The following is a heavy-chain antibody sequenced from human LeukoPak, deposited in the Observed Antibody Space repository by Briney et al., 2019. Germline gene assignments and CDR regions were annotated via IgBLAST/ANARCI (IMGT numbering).Heavy chain of an antibody. CDR1: GGSISRYY. CDR2: IFYTGST. CDR3: AKDSGPRFDY. D-gene: IGHD6-19*01. V-gene: IGHV4-59*01. Sequence: SETLSLTCTVSGGSISRYYWSWIRQTPGKGLQWIGCIFYTGSTNYNPSLKSRVTISVDTSKNQFSLKLKFVTAADTGVYYCAKDSGPRFDYWGQGTLVTVSS. J-gene: IGHJ4*02.